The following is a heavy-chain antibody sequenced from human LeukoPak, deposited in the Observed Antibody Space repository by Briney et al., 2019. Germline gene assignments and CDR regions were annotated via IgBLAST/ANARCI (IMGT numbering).Heavy chain of an antibody. CDR1: GYTFTSYD. J-gene: IGHJ6*03. Sequence: GASVKVSCKASGYTFTSYDINWVRQATGQGIEWMGWMNPNSGNTGYAQKFQGRVTMTRNTSISTAYMELSSLRSEDTAVYYCAREAPTGYSSSWYYYYYYMDVWGKGTTVTVSS. CDR3: AREAPTGYSSSWYYYYYYMDV. CDR2: MNPNSGNT. V-gene: IGHV1-8*01. D-gene: IGHD6-13*01.